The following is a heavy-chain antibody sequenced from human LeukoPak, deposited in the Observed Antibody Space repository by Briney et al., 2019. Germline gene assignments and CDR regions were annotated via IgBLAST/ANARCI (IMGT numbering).Heavy chain of an antibody. CDR3: ARGRPYAFDI. CDR1: GGTFSSYA. CDR2: IIPIFGTA. V-gene: IGHV1-69*13. Sequence: ASVKVSCKASGGTFSSYAISWVRQAPGQGLEWMGGIIPIFGTANYAQKFQGRVTITADESTSTVYMELSSLRSEDTAVYYCARGRPYAFDIWGQGTMVTVSS. J-gene: IGHJ3*02.